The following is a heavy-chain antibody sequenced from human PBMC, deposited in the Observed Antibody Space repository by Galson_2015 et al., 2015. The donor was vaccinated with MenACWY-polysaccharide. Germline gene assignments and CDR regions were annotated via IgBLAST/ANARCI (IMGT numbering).Heavy chain of an antibody. D-gene: IGHD4-17*01. CDR1: GFTFSSYG. Sequence: SLRLSCAASGFTFSSYGMHWVRQAPGKGLEWVAVISYDGSNKYYADSVKGRFTISRDNSKNTLYLQMNSLRAEDTAVYYCAKDYGDYSVDYWGQGTLVTVSS. J-gene: IGHJ4*02. CDR2: ISYDGSNK. V-gene: IGHV3-30*18. CDR3: AKDYGDYSVDY.